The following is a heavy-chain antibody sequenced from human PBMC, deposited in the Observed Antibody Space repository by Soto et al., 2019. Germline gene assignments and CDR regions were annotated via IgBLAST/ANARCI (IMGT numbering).Heavy chain of an antibody. CDR3: ARVSEAVGYYYYGMDV. V-gene: IGHV1-69*01. J-gene: IGHJ6*02. CDR2: IIPIFGTA. Sequence: QVQLVQSGAEVKKPGSSVKVSCKASGGTFSSYAISWVRQAPGQGLEWMGGIIPIFGTANYAQKFQGRVKITADESTSTAYRELSSLRSEDRAVYYCARVSEAVGYYYYGMDVWGQGTTVTVSS. CDR1: GGTFSSYA.